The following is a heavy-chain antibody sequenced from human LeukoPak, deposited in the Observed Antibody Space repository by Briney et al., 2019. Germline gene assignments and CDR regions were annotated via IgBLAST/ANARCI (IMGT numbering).Heavy chain of an antibody. Sequence: GGSLRLSCAASGFTFSSYEMNWVRQAPGKGLEWVSYISSSGSTIYYADSVKGRFTISRDNAKNSLYLQMNSLRAEDTAVYYCAREGTLFSSLDYWGQGTLVTVSS. CDR2: ISSSGSTI. V-gene: IGHV3-48*03. J-gene: IGHJ4*02. D-gene: IGHD2-15*01. CDR3: AREGTLFSSLDY. CDR1: GFTFSSYE.